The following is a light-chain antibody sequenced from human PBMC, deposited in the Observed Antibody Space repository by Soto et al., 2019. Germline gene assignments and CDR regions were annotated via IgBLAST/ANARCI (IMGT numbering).Light chain of an antibody. V-gene: IGLV1-40*01. CDR2: GNS. J-gene: IGLJ2*01. Sequence: QSVLTQPPSVSGAPGQRVTISCTWSSSNIGAGYDVHWYQQLPGTAPKLLIYGNSNRPSGVPDRCSGSKSGTSASLAITGLQAEDEAEYYCQSYDSSLSGYVVFGGGTKLTVL. CDR3: QSYDSSLSGYVV. CDR1: SSNIGAGYD.